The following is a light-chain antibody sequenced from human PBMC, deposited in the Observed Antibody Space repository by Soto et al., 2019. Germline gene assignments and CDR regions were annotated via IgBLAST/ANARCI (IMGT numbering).Light chain of an antibody. CDR3: CSYTGSLTLL. J-gene: IGLJ2*01. CDR1: SSDVGGYDY. Sequence: QSALTQPASVSVSPGQSITISCNGSSSDVGGYDYVSWYQQHPGKAPKLMIYEVSNRPSGVSNRFSGSKSGNTASLTISGLQAEDEADYYCCSYTGSLTLLFGGGTKLTVL. V-gene: IGLV2-14*01. CDR2: EVS.